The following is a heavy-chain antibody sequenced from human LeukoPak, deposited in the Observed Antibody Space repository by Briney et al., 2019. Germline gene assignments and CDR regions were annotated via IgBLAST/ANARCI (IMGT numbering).Heavy chain of an antibody. D-gene: IGHD6-13*01. Sequence: GGSLRLSCEGSGFTFSDYSMNWVRQGPGKGLEWVSSISRGGSHIYYADSVKGRFTISRDNAKNSLYIQMNSLRVEDTAIYYCARDIGSSWTGPDHWGQGTLVTVSS. J-gene: IGHJ4*02. CDR2: ISRGGSHI. CDR3: ARDIGSSWTGPDH. CDR1: GFTFSDYS. V-gene: IGHV3-21*01.